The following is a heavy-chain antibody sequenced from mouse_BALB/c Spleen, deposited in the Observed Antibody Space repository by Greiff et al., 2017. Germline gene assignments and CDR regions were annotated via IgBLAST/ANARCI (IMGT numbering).Heavy chain of an antibody. CDR1: GFTFSSYG. J-gene: IGHJ1*01. V-gene: IGHV5-6-3*01. Sequence: EVMLVESGGGLVQPGGSLKLSCAASGFTFSSYGMSWVRQTPDKRLELVATINSNGGSTYYPDSVKGRFTISRDNAKNTLYLQMSSLKSEDTAMYYCARDDYRYGDWYFDVWGAGTTVTVSS. CDR3: ARDDYRYGDWYFDV. CDR2: INSNGGST. D-gene: IGHD2-14*01.